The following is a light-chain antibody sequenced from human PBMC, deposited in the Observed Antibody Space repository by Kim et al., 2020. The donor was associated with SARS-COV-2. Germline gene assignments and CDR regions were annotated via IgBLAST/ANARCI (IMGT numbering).Light chain of an antibody. CDR2: AAS. CDR3: QQLSSYPLT. V-gene: IGKV1-9*01. J-gene: IGKJ4*01. CDR1: QGISSY. Sequence: ASVGDRVTITCRASQGISSYLAWYQQKPGKAPKRLIYAASTLRSGVPSRFSGSGSGTDFTLTISGLQPDDFATYSCQQLSSYPLTFGGGTKVDIK.